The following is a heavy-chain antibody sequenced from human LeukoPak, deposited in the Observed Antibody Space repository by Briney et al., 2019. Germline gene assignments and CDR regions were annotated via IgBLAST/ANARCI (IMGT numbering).Heavy chain of an antibody. J-gene: IGHJ4*02. CDR2: IYPGDSDT. D-gene: IGHD3-9*01. Sequence: GESLKISCKGSGYSFTSYWIGWVRQMPGKGLEWMGIIYPGDSDTRYSPSFQGQVTISADKSISTAYLQWSSLKASDTAMYYCARGDDILTGYHPPDYWGQGTLVTVSS. CDR3: ARGDDILTGYHPPDY. CDR1: GYSFTSYW. V-gene: IGHV5-51*01.